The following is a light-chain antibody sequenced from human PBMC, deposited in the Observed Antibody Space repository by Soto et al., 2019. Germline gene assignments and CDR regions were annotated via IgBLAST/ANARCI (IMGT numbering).Light chain of an antibody. V-gene: IGKV3-20*01. J-gene: IGKJ2*01. Sequence: EIVLTQSPGTLSLSPGERATLSCRASQSVSSNFLAWYQQKPGQAPRLLIYDASSRATGIPDRFSGSGSGTDFTLIISRLAPEDFAVYYCQQYGSAPYTFGQGTKLEIK. CDR1: QSVSSNF. CDR2: DAS. CDR3: QQYGSAPYT.